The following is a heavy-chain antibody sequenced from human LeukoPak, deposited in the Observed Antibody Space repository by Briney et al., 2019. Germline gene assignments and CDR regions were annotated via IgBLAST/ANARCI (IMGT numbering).Heavy chain of an antibody. Sequence: SETLSLTCTVSGGSINYYYWMWIRQPPGKGLEWIGYIYYSGGTHYNPSLKSRVTMLVDTSKNQFSLKLTAVTAADTAVYYCARETSGAGHFDYWGQGSPVTVSS. V-gene: IGHV4-59*01. D-gene: IGHD7-27*01. J-gene: IGHJ4*02. CDR2: IYYSGGT. CDR1: GGSINYYY. CDR3: ARETSGAGHFDY.